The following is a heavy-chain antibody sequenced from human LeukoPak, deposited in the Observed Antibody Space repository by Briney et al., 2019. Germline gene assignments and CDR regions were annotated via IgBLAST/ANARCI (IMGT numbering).Heavy chain of an antibody. CDR3: ARWCNYGNHNAFDI. J-gene: IGHJ3*02. CDR1: GYRFTNYW. Sequence: GEALKLSCQGPGYRFTNYWIGWVRPMPGKGLEWMGIIYPDDSDTRYSPSLQGQFTISADKSISTAYLQWSILNASDTAMYYCARWCNYGNHNAFDIWGQRTMVTVS. V-gene: IGHV5-51*01. CDR2: IYPDDSDT. D-gene: IGHD3-10*01.